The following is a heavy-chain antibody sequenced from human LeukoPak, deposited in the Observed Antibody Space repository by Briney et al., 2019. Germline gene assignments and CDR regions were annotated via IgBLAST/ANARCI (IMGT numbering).Heavy chain of an antibody. CDR1: GFTFSSYG. CDR3: AKDLDYYDSSGYPDY. D-gene: IGHD3-22*01. CDR2: IRYDGSNK. V-gene: IGHV3-30*02. J-gene: IGHJ4*02. Sequence: TGGSLRLSCAASGFTFSSYGMHWVRQAPGKGLEWVAFIRYDGSNKYYADSVKGRFTISRDNSKNTLYLQMNSLRAEDTAVYYCAKDLDYYDSSGYPDYWGQGTLVTVSS.